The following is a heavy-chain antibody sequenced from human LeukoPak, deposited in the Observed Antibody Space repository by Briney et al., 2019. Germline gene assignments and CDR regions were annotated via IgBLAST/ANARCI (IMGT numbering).Heavy chain of an antibody. CDR1: GGSISSSSYY. J-gene: IGHJ4*02. V-gene: IGHV4-39*07. D-gene: IGHD3-22*01. CDR2: IYYSGST. CDR3: ARTRLFRKFPFDY. Sequence: SSETLSLTCTVSGGSISSSSYYWGWIRQPPGKGLEWIGSIYYSGSTYYNPSLKSRVTISVDTSKNQFSLKLSSVTAADTAVYYCARTRLFRKFPFDYWGQGTLVTVSS.